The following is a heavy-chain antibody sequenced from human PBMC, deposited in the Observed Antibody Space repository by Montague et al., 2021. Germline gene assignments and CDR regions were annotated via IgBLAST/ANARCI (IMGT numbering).Heavy chain of an antibody. Sequence: SLSLSFSASGFTFDDFAMHWVRQVPGKGLEWVSLIFGEGYDTKYADSVKGRFTISRDNSRNSLYLQVDSLKPEDSALYFCSKGRDAPDYYAMDVWGQGTTVTVS. J-gene: IGHJ6*02. D-gene: IGHD3-10*01. CDR2: IFGEGYDT. CDR1: GFTFDDFA. CDR3: SKGRDAPDYYAMDV. V-gene: IGHV3-43*02.